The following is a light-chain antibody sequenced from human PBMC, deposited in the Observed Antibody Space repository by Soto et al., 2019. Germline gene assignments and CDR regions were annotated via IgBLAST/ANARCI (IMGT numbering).Light chain of an antibody. CDR1: SRDVGAYNY. CDR2: DVS. J-gene: IGLJ2*01. CDR3: CSYAGSYTLV. V-gene: IGLV2-11*01. Sequence: QSVLTQPRSVSGSPGQSVTISCTGTSRDVGAYNYVSWYQQHPGKVPKFMIYDVSKRPSGVPDRFSGSESGNTASLTISGLQAEDEADYYCCSYAGSYTLVFGGGTKLTVL.